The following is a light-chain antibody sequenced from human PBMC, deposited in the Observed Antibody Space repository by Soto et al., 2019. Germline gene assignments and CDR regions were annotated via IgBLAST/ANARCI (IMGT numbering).Light chain of an antibody. CDR2: GAS. V-gene: IGKV3-20*01. J-gene: IGKJ5*01. CDR1: QSVSSSY. CDR3: QQYGSSPPIT. Sequence: EIVLTQSPSTLSLYPGQGPTLSCRAIQSVSSSYLAWYQQKPGQAPRLXLYGASSRATGIPDRFSGSGSGTDFTLTISRLEPEDFAAYYCQQYGSSPPITFGQGTRLEIK.